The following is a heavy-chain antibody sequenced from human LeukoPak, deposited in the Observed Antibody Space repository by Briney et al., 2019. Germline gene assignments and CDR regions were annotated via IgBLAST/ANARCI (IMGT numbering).Heavy chain of an antibody. J-gene: IGHJ4*02. CDR1: GFTFGDYA. V-gene: IGHV3-49*04. CDR3: TRDRYYYDSSGYAYYFDY. D-gene: IGHD3-22*01. CDR2: IRSKAYGGTT. Sequence: GGSLRLSCTASGFTFGDYAMSWVRQAPGKGLEWVGFIRSKAYGGTTEYAASVKGRFTISRDDSKSIAYLQMNSLKTEDTAVYYCTRDRYYYDSSGYAYYFDYWGQGTLVTVSS.